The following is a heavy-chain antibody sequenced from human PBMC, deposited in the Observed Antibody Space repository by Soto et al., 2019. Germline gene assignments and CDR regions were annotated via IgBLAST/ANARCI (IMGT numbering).Heavy chain of an antibody. V-gene: IGHV4-61*01. J-gene: IGHJ3*02. CDR2: IYYTGST. Sequence: AETLSLTCTVSGGSVSSGSYYWSWIRQPPGKGLEWIGYIYYTGSTNYNPSLKSRVTISVDRSKNQFSLKLTSVTAADTAVYYCARVRCSGGNCSRQAFDIWGQGTMVTVSS. D-gene: IGHD2-15*01. CDR1: GGSVSSGSYY. CDR3: ARVRCSGGNCSRQAFDI.